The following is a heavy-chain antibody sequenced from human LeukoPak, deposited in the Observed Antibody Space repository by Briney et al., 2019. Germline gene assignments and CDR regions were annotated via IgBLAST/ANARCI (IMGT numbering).Heavy chain of an antibody. V-gene: IGHV4-39*01. CDR1: VGSISSSSYY. CDR3: ARLDILRDSYYYAMDV. Sequence: SETLSLTCTVSVGSISSSSYYWGWIRQPPGKGLEWIGRFYYSGATCYDASLKSRVTISVDTSSYQFSLTLSSVTATYTAVYFCARLDILRDSYYYAMDVWGQGTTVTVSS. D-gene: IGHD2-8*01. J-gene: IGHJ6*02. CDR2: FYYSGAT.